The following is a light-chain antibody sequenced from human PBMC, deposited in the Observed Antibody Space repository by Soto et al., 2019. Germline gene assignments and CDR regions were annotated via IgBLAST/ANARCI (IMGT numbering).Light chain of an antibody. J-gene: IGKJ5*01. Sequence: DIQMTQSPSSLSASVGDRVTITCRASQSISSFFNWYQQKPGKAPKLLIYAASSLQSGVPSRFSGSGSGTDFTLTISSLQLEDFATYYCQQSYSTPITFGQGTRLEIK. V-gene: IGKV1-39*01. CDR2: AAS. CDR3: QQSYSTPIT. CDR1: QSISSF.